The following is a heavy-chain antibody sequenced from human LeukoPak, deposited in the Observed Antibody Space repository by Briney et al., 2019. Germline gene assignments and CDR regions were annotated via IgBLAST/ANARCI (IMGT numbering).Heavy chain of an antibody. CDR3: ARAETTGYYYYFDY. J-gene: IGHJ4*02. Sequence: GGSLRLSCAASGFTVSSNYMSWVRQAPGKGLESVSVIYSGGSTYYADSVKGRFTISRDNSKNTLYLQMNSLRAEDTAVYYCARAETTGYYYYFDYWGQGTLVTVSS. CDR2: IYSGGST. D-gene: IGHD3-9*01. CDR1: GFTVSSNY. V-gene: IGHV3-53*01.